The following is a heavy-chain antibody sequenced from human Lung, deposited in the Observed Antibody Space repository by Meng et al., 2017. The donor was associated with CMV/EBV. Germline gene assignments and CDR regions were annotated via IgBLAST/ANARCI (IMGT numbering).Heavy chain of an antibody. J-gene: IGHJ4*02. V-gene: IGHV1-2*02. CDR2: ITPSGGGT. D-gene: IGHD7-27*01. Sequence: QWHMGEARDEARKLCVIGKGYCNASVATFPGHQTQWLRQATGSGLEWVGRITPSGGGTTYAQTFQGRVTMTRDTSISTAYMELSSLRSDDAAIYYCERANLGSADYWGQGTLVTVSS. CDR3: ERANLGSADY. CDR1: VATFPGHQ.